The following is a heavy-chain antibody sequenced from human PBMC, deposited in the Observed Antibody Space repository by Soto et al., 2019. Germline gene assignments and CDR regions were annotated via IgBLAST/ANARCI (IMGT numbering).Heavy chain of an antibody. J-gene: IGHJ4*02. CDR3: ARPHYSSSSHFDY. CDR1: GGSIGSSTYY. D-gene: IGHD6-6*01. CDR2: VYHTGTT. V-gene: IGHV4-39*01. Sequence: QLQLQESGPGLVKPSETLSLTCTVSGGSIGSSTYYWSWIRQPPGKGLEWIGSVYHTGTTYYNPSLKSPFTISVDTSKNQFSLKLTSVTAADTAVYYCARPHYSSSSHFDYWGQGTLVTVSS.